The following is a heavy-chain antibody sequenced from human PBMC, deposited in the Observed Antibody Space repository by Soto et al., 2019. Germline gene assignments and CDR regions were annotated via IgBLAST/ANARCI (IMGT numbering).Heavy chain of an antibody. Sequence: ASVKASCKXSGYTFFTYDISWVRQAPGQGLEWMGWISTYSGDTKYAQKFQGRVTMTTDTSTTTAYLELRSLRSDDTAVYYCARHHGPTTSENWFDPWGQGTLVTVSS. D-gene: IGHD5-12*01. CDR1: GYTFFTYD. CDR2: ISTYSGDT. V-gene: IGHV1-18*01. CDR3: ARHHGPTTSENWFDP. J-gene: IGHJ5*02.